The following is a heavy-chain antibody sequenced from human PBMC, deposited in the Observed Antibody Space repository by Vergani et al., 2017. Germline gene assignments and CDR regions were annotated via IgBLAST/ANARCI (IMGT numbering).Heavy chain of an antibody. J-gene: IGHJ6*02. CDR3: ARVRGDYRMGYYYYGMDV. D-gene: IGHD4-17*01. CDR1: GGTFSSYA. CDR2: IIPIFGTA. Sequence: QVQLVQSGAEVKKPGSSVKVSCKASGGTFSSYAISWVRQAPGQGLEWMGGIIPIFGTANYAQKFQGRVTITADKSTSTAYMELSSLRSEDTAVYYCARVRGDYRMGYYYYGMDVWGQGTTVTVSS. V-gene: IGHV1-69*06.